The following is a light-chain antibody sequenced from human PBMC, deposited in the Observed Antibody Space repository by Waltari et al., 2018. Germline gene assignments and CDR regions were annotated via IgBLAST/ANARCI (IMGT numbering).Light chain of an antibody. J-gene: IGLJ1*01. CDR2: QDT. CDR1: KLDKKY. Sequence: SYELTQPPSVSVSPGQTASITCSGDKLDKKYLCWYQQKPGQSPVVVIYQDTRRPSGIPERFSGTNSGTTATLTISGTQTTDEADYYCQAWDSSAGVFGTGTKVTVL. CDR3: QAWDSSAGV. V-gene: IGLV3-1*01.